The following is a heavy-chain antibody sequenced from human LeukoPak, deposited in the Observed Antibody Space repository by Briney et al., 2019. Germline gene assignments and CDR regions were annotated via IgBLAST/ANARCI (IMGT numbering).Heavy chain of an antibody. J-gene: IGHJ5*02. CDR1: GGSFSGYY. Sequence: SETLSLTCAVYGGSFSGYYWSWIRQPPGKWLEWIGEINHSGSTNYNPSLKSRVTISVDTSKNQFSLKLSSVTAADTAVYYCAPHEYAAPWCQGTLVTVSS. D-gene: IGHD2/OR15-2a*01. CDR2: INHSGST. CDR3: APHEYAAP. V-gene: IGHV4-34*01.